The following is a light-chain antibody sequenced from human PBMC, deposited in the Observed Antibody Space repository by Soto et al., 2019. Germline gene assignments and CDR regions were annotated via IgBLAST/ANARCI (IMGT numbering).Light chain of an antibody. Sequence: EIVLTQSPGTLSPFPGDRATLSCRASQRVSNSYLAWLQQKAGQAPRLLIYDASSRAGGVPDRVGGGGFGTDFTLTISALEPEDFALYFCQQYERPPFAFGQGTRLEI. V-gene: IGKV3-20*01. J-gene: IGKJ2*01. CDR1: QRVSNSY. CDR3: QQYERPPFA. CDR2: DAS.